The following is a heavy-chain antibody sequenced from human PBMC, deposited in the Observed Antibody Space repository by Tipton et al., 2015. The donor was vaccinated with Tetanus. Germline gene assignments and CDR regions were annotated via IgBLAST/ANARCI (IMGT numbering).Heavy chain of an antibody. CDR1: GGSVRSGDYS. V-gene: IGHV4-61*08. CDR2: VSYSGRT. Sequence: GLVKPSETLTLTCTVSGGSVRSGDYSWNWIRQPPGKGLEWLAYVSYSGRTNSNYSLKSRISISQDTSKNQFSLKLTSVTAADTAVYYCARGANNYGYYLDYWGQGTLVTVS. D-gene: IGHD5-18*01. CDR3: ARGANNYGYYLDY. J-gene: IGHJ4*02.